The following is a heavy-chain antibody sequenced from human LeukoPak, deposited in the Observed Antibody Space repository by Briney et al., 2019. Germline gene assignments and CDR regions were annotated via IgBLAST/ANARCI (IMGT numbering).Heavy chain of an antibody. V-gene: IGHV3-30*18. CDR3: AKRTAYYSGPFEY. Sequence: PGGSLRLSCAASGFTLSTSGMHWVRQAPGKGLEWVAVISYDGSNKYYADSVKGRFTISRDNSKNTLYLQMNSLSAEDTAVYYCAKRTAYYSGPFEYWGQGTLVAVSS. CDR2: ISYDGSNK. D-gene: IGHD3/OR15-3a*01. J-gene: IGHJ4*02. CDR1: GFTLSTSG.